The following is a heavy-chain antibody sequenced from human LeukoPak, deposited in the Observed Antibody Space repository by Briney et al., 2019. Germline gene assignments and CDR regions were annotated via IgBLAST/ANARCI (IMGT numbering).Heavy chain of an antibody. J-gene: IGHJ6*02. D-gene: IGHD3-10*01. V-gene: IGHV3-53*01. CDR2: IYIGNST. CDR1: GITVSSNY. CDR3: VRDGGRGVSNYYYYGMDV. Sequence: PGGSLRLSCAASGITVSSNYMTWVRQAPGKGLEWVSVIYIGNSTYYADSVKGRFTISRDTSKNTLYLQMNSLRAEDTAVYYCVRDGGRGVSNYYYYGMDVWGQGTTVTVSS.